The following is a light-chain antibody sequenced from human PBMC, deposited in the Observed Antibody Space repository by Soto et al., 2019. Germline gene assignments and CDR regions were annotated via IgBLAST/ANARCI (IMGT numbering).Light chain of an antibody. J-gene: IGLJ3*02. CDR1: SSNIGNNA. V-gene: IGLV1-44*01. CDR3: ATWDDSLNARGV. Sequence: QSVLTQPPSASGTPGQRVTISCSGSSSNIGNNAVTWYQQFPGTAPKLLIYNNNQRPSGVSDRFSGSKSGTSASLASSGLQSEDGADYYCATWDDSLNARGVFGGGTKLTVL. CDR2: NNN.